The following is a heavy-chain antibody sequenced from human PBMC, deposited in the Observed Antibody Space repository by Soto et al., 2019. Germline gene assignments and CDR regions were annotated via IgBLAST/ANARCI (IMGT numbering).Heavy chain of an antibody. V-gene: IGHV4-39*01. J-gene: IGHJ6*02. D-gene: IGHD2-15*01. CDR2: IYYSGTT. CDR1: GGSVSSGSHY. Sequence: SATLSLTCTVSGGSVSSGSHYWGWIRQPPGKGLEWIGTIYYSGTTYSNPSLKSRVTISADTSKNQLSRRLSSVTAADTAVYYCARLCSGGSCYSRDSYYGIDVWGQGTTVNVSS. CDR3: ARLCSGGSCYSRDSYYGIDV.